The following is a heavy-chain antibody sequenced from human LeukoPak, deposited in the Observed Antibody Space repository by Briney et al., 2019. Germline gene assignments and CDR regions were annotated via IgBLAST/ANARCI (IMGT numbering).Heavy chain of an antibody. CDR1: GYTFTSYD. J-gene: IGHJ6*02. Sequence: VASVKVSCKASGYTFTSYDINWVRQATGQGLEWMGWMNPNSGNTGYAQKFQGRVTMTRNTSISTAYMELSSLRSEDTAVYYCAREVGRDYGMDVWGQGTTVTVSS. CDR2: MNPNSGNT. D-gene: IGHD2-2*01. CDR3: AREVGRDYGMDV. V-gene: IGHV1-8*01.